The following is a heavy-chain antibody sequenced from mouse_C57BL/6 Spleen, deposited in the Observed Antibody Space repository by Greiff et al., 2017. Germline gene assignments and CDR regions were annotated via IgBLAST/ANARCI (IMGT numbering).Heavy chain of an antibody. Sequence: EVMLVESGGGLVKPGGSLTLSCAASGFTFSSYAMSWVRQTPEKRLEWVATISDGGSYTYYPDNVKGRFTISRDSAKNNLYLQMSHLKSGDTAMYYCAREAFYSNYWGQGTTLTVSS. CDR3: AREAFYSNY. V-gene: IGHV5-4*01. D-gene: IGHD2-5*01. J-gene: IGHJ2*01. CDR1: GFTFSSYA. CDR2: ISDGGSYT.